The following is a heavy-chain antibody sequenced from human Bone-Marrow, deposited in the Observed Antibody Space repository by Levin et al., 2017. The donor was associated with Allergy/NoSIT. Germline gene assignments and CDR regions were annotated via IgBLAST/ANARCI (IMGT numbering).Heavy chain of an antibody. CDR1: GYTLTDLS. CDR2: FDAEDGET. J-gene: IGHJ3*02. V-gene: IGHV1-24*01. CDR3: ATVSPWGFCSSARCYGAFDI. Sequence: ASVKVSCKVSGYTLTDLSMHWVRQAPGKGLEWMASFDAEDGETSYAQKFQGRVTMTEDTSTDTAYMDLSSLRSEDTAVYYCATVSPWGFCSSARCYGAFDIWSQGTMVTVSS. D-gene: IGHD2-2*01.